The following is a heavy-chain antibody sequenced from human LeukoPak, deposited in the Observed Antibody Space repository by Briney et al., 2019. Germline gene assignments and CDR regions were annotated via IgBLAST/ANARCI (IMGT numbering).Heavy chain of an antibody. CDR3: ARDGGWTGYFDI. Sequence: GGSLTLSCGASGFTVSNHHMSWVRQTPGKGLELVSVIFSGGNTYYIDSVKGRFTISRDNSKNTLYLQMNRLRAEDTAVYYCARDGGWTGYFDIWGQGTMVTVSS. D-gene: IGHD3-16*01. J-gene: IGHJ3*02. V-gene: IGHV3-53*01. CDR1: GFTVSNHH. CDR2: IFSGGNT.